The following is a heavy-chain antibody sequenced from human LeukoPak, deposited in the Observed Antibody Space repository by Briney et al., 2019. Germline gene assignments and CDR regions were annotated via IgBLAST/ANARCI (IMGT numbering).Heavy chain of an antibody. J-gene: IGHJ5*02. Sequence: ASVKVSCKASGYTFTGYHIHWVRQAPGQGLEWKGWINSNAGGTNYAQKFQGRVTLTRDTSITTAYMEMISLRSDDTAVYYCARDRPGYSSWFDPWGQGTLVTVSS. V-gene: IGHV1-2*02. CDR3: ARDRPGYSSWFDP. CDR2: INSNAGGT. D-gene: IGHD6-19*01. CDR1: GYTFTGYH.